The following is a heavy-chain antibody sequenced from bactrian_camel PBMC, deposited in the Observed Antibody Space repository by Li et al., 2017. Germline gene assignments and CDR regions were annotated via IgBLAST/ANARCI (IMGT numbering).Heavy chain of an antibody. J-gene: IGHJ4*01. CDR1: GFAFGDHH. V-gene: IGHV3-1*01. Sequence: VQLVESGGGLVQAGGSLRLSCTVSGFAFGDHHMGWFRQTPGKEREGLTCIMWDGRSTYYSDFVKGRVTISRDNAKNTLYLQLNSLKTEDTAMYYCAKEAIEYYSGYIGTLGKAYNYWGQGTQVTVS. CDR2: IMWDGRST. D-gene: IGHD2*01. CDR3: AKEAIEYYSGYIGTLGKAYNY.